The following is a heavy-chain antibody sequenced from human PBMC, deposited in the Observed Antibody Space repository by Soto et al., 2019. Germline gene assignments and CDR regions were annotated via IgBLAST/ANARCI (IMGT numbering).Heavy chain of an antibody. V-gene: IGHV3-11*01. Sequence: GGSLRLSCAASGFTFSDYYMSWIRQAPGKGLEWVSCISSSGSTIYYADSVKGRFTISRDNAKNSLYLQMNSLRAEDTAVYYCARTIQLWFRFDYWGQGTLVTVSS. CDR1: GFTFSDYY. CDR2: ISSSGSTI. J-gene: IGHJ4*02. CDR3: ARTIQLWFRFDY. D-gene: IGHD5-18*01.